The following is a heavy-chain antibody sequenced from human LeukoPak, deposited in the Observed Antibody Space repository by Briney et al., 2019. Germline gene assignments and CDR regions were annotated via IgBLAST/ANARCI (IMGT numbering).Heavy chain of an antibody. Sequence: GASVKVSCKASEYTFTDYFIHWVRQAPGQGLEWMGWINPNSGGTNYARKFQGRVSMTRDTSISTAYMDLTRLTSDDTAFYYCAREIPGTTRINWFDPWGQGTLVTVSS. CDR2: INPNSGGT. D-gene: IGHD1-1*01. CDR3: AREIPGTTRINWFDP. V-gene: IGHV1-2*02. CDR1: EYTFTDYF. J-gene: IGHJ5*02.